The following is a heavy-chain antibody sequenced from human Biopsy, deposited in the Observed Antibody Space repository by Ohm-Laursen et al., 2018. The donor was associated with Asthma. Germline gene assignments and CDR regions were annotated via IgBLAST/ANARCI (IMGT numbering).Heavy chain of an antibody. CDR1: GYSLTDLS. V-gene: IGHV1-24*01. D-gene: IGHD4-17*01. Sequence: ASVKVSCKISGYSLTDLSMHWVRQAPGQGLEWMGGHDHEEGGTVNARRFQGRATMTEDTSTDTAYMELSSLSSDDTAVYYCASDFPKDYVRYNFQFWGQGTLVTASS. CDR2: HDHEEGGT. CDR3: ASDFPKDYVRYNFQF. J-gene: IGHJ4*02.